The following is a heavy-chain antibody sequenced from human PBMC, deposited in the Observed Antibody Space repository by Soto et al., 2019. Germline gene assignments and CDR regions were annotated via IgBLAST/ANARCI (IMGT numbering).Heavy chain of an antibody. D-gene: IGHD3-3*01. Sequence: GESLKISCKGSGYSFTSYWIGWVRQMPGKGLEWMGIIYPGDSDTRYSPSFQGQVTISADKSISTAYLQWSSLKASDTAMYYCASRSRAWSRSSYDFWSGNKITFDAFDIWGQGTMVTVSS. CDR3: ASRSRAWSRSSYDFWSGNKITFDAFDI. V-gene: IGHV5-51*01. J-gene: IGHJ3*02. CDR1: GYSFTSYW. CDR2: IYPGDSDT.